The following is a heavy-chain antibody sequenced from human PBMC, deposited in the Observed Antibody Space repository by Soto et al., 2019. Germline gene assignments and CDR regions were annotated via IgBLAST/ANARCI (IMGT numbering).Heavy chain of an antibody. CDR1: GFTFSSYS. CDR2: ISSSSSTI. CDR3: ARAVYDGENYYMDV. D-gene: IGHD5-12*01. V-gene: IGHV3-48*01. J-gene: IGHJ6*03. Sequence: GGSLRLSCAASGFTFSSYSMNWVRQAPGKGLEWVSYISSSSSTIYYADSVKGRFTISRDNAKNSLYLQMNSLRAEDTAVYYCARAVYDGENYYMDVWGKGTTVTVSS.